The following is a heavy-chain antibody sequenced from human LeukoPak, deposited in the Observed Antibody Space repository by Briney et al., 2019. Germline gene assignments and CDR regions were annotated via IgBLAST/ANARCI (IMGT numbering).Heavy chain of an antibody. V-gene: IGHV3-53*01. D-gene: IGHD6-19*01. CDR3: ATVLSDSRGWYHFDN. CDR2: IYSGDTT. J-gene: IGHJ4*02. Sequence: GGSLRLSCAASGFSVSRKYMSWVRQTPGKGLEWVSLIYSGDTTYYPDSVKGRFTISRDNSKNTLYLQMNSLRAEDTAVYYCATVLSDSRGWYHFDNWGQGTLVTVSS. CDR1: GFSVSRKY.